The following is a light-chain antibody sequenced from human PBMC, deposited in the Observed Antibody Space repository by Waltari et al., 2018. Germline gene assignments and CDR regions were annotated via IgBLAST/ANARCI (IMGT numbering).Light chain of an antibody. CDR1: NIGRKS. J-gene: IGLJ2*01. CDR3: QVWDSTGDHPGVV. CDR2: GNG. V-gene: IGLV3-21*02. Sequence: SYVLTQPPSVSVAPGQTARIPCGGHNIGRKSVHWYQQKAGQAPVLVVSGNGDRPSGIPERFSGPKSGSTATLTISRVEAGDEADYYCQVWDSTGDHPGVVFGGGTKLTVL.